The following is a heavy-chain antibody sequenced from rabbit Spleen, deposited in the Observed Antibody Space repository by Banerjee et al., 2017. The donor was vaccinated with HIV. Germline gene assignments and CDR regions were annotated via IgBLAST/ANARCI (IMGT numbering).Heavy chain of an antibody. D-gene: IGHD8-1*01. CDR1: GLSFSSGYG. V-gene: IGHV1S45*01. CDR3: ARDAGSSDYIDGYFNL. CDR2: IYAGGSGST. J-gene: IGHJ4*01. Sequence: QEQLEVSAGDLVKPEGSLSLTCTASGLSFSSGYGMCWVRQAPGKGMEWIACIYAGGSGSTHYASWAKGRFPISETSSSTVTLQMTTLRAADTDTYFCARDAGSSDYIDGYFNLWGPGTLVTVS.